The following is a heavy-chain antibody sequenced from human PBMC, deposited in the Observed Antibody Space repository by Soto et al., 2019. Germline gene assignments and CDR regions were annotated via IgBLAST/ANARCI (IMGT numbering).Heavy chain of an antibody. CDR2: ISYDGSNK. V-gene: IGHV3-30*18. Sequence: GGSLRLSCAASGFTFSSYGMHWVRQAPGKGLEWVAVISYDGSNKYYADSVKGRFTISRDNSKNTLYLQMNSLRAEDTAVYYCAKDNTGITIFGVVITESRMDYWGQGTLVTVSS. CDR1: GFTFSSYG. J-gene: IGHJ4*02. D-gene: IGHD3-3*01. CDR3: AKDNTGITIFGVVITESRMDY.